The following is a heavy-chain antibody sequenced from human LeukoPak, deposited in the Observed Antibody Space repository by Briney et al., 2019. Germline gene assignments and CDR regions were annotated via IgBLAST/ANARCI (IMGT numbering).Heavy chain of an antibody. J-gene: IGHJ4*02. CDR1: GGFISSYY. D-gene: IGHD4-17*01. Sequence: PSETLSLTCTVSGGFISSYYWSWIRQPPGKGLEWIGYIYYSGSTNYNPSLKSRVTISVDTSKNQFSLKLSSVTAADTAVYYCARGLGDYGDLTGFDYWGQGNLVTVSS. V-gene: IGHV4-59*01. CDR3: ARGLGDYGDLTGFDY. CDR2: IYYSGST.